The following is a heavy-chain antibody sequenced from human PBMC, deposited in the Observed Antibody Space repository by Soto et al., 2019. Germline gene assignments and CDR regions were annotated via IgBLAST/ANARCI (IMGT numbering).Heavy chain of an antibody. V-gene: IGHV2-5*02. Sequence: QITLKESGPTLVKPTQTLTLTCTFSGFSLSTSGVGVGWIRQPPGKALEWLALIYWDDDKRYSPSLKSRLTITKDTSQNQVVLTMTNMDPVDTATYYCAHRLAGEQQLAGLYYYYYGMDVWGQGTTVTVSS. CDR2: IYWDDDK. CDR1: GFSLSTSGVG. D-gene: IGHD6-13*01. J-gene: IGHJ6*02. CDR3: AHRLAGEQQLAGLYYYYYGMDV.